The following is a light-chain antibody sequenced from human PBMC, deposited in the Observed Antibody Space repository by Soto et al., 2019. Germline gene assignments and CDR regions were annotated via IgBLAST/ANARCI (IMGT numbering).Light chain of an antibody. V-gene: IGKV1-27*01. CDR3: QKYNSAPLT. J-gene: IGKJ4*01. CDR1: QGISNF. Sequence: DIPMTQSPSSLSASVGDRDTNTFRASQGISNFLAWYQQKPGKVPKLLIYAASTLQSDVPSRFSGSGSGTDFTLTISSLQPEDIATYYCQKYNSAPLTFGGGTKVDIK. CDR2: AAS.